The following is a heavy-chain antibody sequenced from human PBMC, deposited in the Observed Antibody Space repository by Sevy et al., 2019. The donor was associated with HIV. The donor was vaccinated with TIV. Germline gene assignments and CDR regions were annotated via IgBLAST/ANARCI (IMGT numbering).Heavy chain of an antibody. CDR2: IYGGGGT. D-gene: IGHD3-10*01. CDR3: ARSGRGVKAYYFDN. J-gene: IGHJ4*02. CDR1: GFSVTSNY. Sequence: GGCLRLSCAASGFSVTSNYITWVRQVPGKGLEWVSIIYGGGGTYYADTVKGWSSISRDTSNNTIYLQMISLRAEDTAVYYCARSGRGVKAYYFDNWGQGTPVTVSS. V-gene: IGHV3-53*01.